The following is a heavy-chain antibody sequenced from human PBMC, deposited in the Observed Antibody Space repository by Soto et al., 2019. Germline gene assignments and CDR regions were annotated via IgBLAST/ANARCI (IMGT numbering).Heavy chain of an antibody. V-gene: IGHV6-1*01. J-gene: IGHJ3*02. Sequence: SPTLALDFGLSGVRVSNNSATWNWIRQSPSRGLEWLGRTYYRSQWHNEYEESVKSRITINPDTSTNQFSLQLNSMSPENTAVYYCAGESGFLSEALEIWGRGTMVAASS. CDR3: AGESGFLSEALEI. D-gene: IGHD3-10*01. CDR1: GVRVSNNSAT. CDR2: TYYRSQWHN.